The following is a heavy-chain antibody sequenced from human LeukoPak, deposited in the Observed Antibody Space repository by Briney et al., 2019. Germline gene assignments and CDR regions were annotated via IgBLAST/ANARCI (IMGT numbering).Heavy chain of an antibody. Sequence: PGGSLRLSCAASGFTFSSYAMHWVRQAPGKGLEWVAVISYDGSNKYYADSVKGRFTISGDNSKNTLYLQMNSLRAEDTAVYYCARVPITIDVWGQGTTVTVSS. CDR2: ISYDGSNK. CDR3: ARVPITIDV. V-gene: IGHV3-30-3*01. CDR1: GFTFSSYA. J-gene: IGHJ6*02. D-gene: IGHD3-10*01.